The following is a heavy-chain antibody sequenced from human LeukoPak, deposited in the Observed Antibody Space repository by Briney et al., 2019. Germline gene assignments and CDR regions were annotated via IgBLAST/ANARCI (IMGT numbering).Heavy chain of an antibody. D-gene: IGHD3-10*01. V-gene: IGHV3-7*01. CDR2: IKSDGSEK. CDR1: GFTFSHYW. J-gene: IGHJ4*02. CDR3: TGSFGELTFFDY. Sequence: PGGSLRLSCAASGFTFSHYWMSWVRQAPGKGLEWVANIKSDGSEKYYVDSVKGRFTISRDNAKDSLFLQMNSLRAEDTAVYYCTGSFGELTFFDYWGLGTLVTVSS.